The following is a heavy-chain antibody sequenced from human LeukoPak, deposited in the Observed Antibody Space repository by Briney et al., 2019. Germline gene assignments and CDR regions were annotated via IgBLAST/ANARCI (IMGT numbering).Heavy chain of an antibody. V-gene: IGHV3-21*01. CDR3: ARDLLGWELHYFDY. CDR2: ISGSSSYI. D-gene: IGHD1-26*01. Sequence: GGSLRLSCAASALTFINAWMSWVRQAPGKGLEWVSSISGSSSYIYYADSVKGRFSISRDNAKNSLYLQMNSLRAEDTAVYYCARDLLGWELHYFDYWGQGTLVTVSS. J-gene: IGHJ4*02. CDR1: ALTFINAW.